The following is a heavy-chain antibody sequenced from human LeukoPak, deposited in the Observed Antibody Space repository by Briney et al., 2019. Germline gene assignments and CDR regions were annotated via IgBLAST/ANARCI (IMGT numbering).Heavy chain of an antibody. CDR2: IYYSGST. Sequence: SETLSLTCTVSGGSISSYYWSWIRQPPGKGLEWIGYIYYSGSTNYNPSLKSRVTISVDTSKNQFSLKLSSVTAADTAVYYCARRRPTKLGYCSGGSCSTPSDMDVWGKGTTVTISS. D-gene: IGHD2-15*01. V-gene: IGHV4-59*08. J-gene: IGHJ6*03. CDR1: GGSISSYY. CDR3: ARRRPTKLGYCSGGSCSTPSDMDV.